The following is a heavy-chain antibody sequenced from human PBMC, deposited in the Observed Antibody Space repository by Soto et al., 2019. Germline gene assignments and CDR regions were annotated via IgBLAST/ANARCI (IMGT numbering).Heavy chain of an antibody. Sequence: SETLSLTCTVSGGSISSYYWSWIRQPPGKGLEWIGYIYYSGSTNYNPSLKSRVTISVDTSKNQFSLKLSSVTAADTAVYYCAREATIAALFDYWGQGTLVTVPQ. CDR1: GGSISSYY. CDR2: IYYSGST. CDR3: AREATIAALFDY. V-gene: IGHV4-59*01. D-gene: IGHD6-13*01. J-gene: IGHJ4*02.